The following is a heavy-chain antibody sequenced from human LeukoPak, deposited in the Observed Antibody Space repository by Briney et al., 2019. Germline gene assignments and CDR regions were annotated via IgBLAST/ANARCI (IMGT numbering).Heavy chain of an antibody. CDR2: ISTSGVGT. V-gene: IGHV3-23*05. D-gene: IGHD4-17*01. CDR3: TRGSYGDYDY. J-gene: IGHJ4*02. CDR1: GFTFTNYA. Sequence: GGSLRLSCAASGFTFTNYAMSWVRQAPGKGLEWVSAISTSGVGTYYADSVKGRFTISRDNSKNTLYLQMNSLRAGDTAIYYCTRGSYGDYDYWGQGTLVTVSS.